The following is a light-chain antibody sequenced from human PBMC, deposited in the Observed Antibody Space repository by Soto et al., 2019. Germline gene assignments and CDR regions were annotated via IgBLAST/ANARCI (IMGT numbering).Light chain of an antibody. J-gene: IGKJ3*01. CDR3: QQYGNSPFT. CDR1: QSVSNTY. V-gene: IGKV3-20*01. CDR2: GAS. Sequence: EIVLTQSPGTLSLSPGERATLSCRASQSVSNTYLAWYQQKPGQAPRLLISGASSRATGIPDRFSGSGSGTDFTLTISRLEPEDFALYYCQQYGNSPFTFGPGTKVDIK.